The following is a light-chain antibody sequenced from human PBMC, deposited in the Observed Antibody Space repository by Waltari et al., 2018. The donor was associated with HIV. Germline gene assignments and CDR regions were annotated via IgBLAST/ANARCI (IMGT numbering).Light chain of an antibody. V-gene: IGKV4-1*01. Sequence: DIEVTQSPDSLAVSLGERATTNCKSSQSVLYRSNNRNYLAWFQQKPGQSPKLLISWASARESGVPARFSGGGSGTDFTLTIRSLQAEDVATYYCQQYSTFPWTFGQGTKVEIK. CDR1: QSVLYRSNNRNY. CDR2: WAS. CDR3: QQYSTFPWT. J-gene: IGKJ1*01.